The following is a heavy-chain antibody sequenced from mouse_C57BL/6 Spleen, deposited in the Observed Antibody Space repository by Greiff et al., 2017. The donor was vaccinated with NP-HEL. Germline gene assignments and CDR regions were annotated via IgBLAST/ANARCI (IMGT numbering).Heavy chain of an antibody. D-gene: IGHD3-2*02. CDR1: GFNIKDDY. CDR2: IDPENGDT. J-gene: IGHJ2*01. CDR3: TTGSAQATGDY. V-gene: IGHV14-4*01. Sequence: EVQLQQSGAELVRPGASVKLSCTASGFNIKDDYMHWVKQRPEQGLEWIGWIDPENGDTEYASKFQGKATITADTSSNTAYLQLSSLTSEDTAVYYCTTGSAQATGDYWGQGTTLTVSS.